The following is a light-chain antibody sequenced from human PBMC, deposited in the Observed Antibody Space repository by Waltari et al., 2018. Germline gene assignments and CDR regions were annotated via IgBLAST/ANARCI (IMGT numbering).Light chain of an antibody. V-gene: IGKV1-39*01. CDR2: AAS. CDR1: QSISSY. J-gene: IGKJ2*01. Sequence: DIQMTQSPSSLSASVGDRVTITCRASQSISSYLNWYQQKPGKATKLLIYAASSLQSGVTSRFSGSGSGTDFTLTISSLQPEDFATYYCQQSYSTPPTFGQGTKLEIK. CDR3: QQSYSTPPT.